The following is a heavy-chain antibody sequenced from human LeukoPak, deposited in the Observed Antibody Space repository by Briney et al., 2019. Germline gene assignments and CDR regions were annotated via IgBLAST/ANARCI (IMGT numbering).Heavy chain of an antibody. J-gene: IGHJ4*02. CDR2: VNWNGGST. Sequence: PGGSLRLSCAASGFTFDDYGMSWIRHAPGGGLEWVSGVNWNGGSTGYADSVKGRFTISRDNAKNSLYLQMNSVRAEDTAVYYCAGSPLLVVWSDYWGQGTLVTVSS. V-gene: IGHV3-20*04. CDR1: GFTFDDYG. D-gene: IGHD2-8*02. CDR3: AGSPLLVVWSDY.